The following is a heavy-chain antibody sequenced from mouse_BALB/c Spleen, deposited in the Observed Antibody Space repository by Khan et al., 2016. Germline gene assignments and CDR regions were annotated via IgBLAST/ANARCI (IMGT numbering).Heavy chain of an antibody. V-gene: IGHV9-3-1*01. CDR1: GYTFTNFG. CDR3: ATGITTVRVTRRHY. Sequence: QIQLVQSGPELKKPGETVKISCKASGYTFTNFGINWVRQAPGKGLEWMDWINTNTGETTYADDFKGRFAFSLETSASTAYLQINNLKNEDTATYFCATGITTVRVTRRHYWGQGTTLTVSS. J-gene: IGHJ2*01. CDR2: INTNTGET. D-gene: IGHD1-1*01.